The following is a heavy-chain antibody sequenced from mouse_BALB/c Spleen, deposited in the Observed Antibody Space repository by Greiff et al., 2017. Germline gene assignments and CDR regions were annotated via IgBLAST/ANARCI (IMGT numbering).Heavy chain of an antibody. CDR3: ARGRYDSAWCAY. Sequence: VQLQQSGPGLVQPSQSLSITCTVSGFSLTSYGVHWVRQSPGKGLEWLGVIWSGGSTDYNAAFISRLSISKDNSKSQVFFKMNSLQANDTAIYYCARGRYDSAWCAYWGQGTLVTVSA. D-gene: IGHD2-14*01. CDR1: GFSLTSYG. J-gene: IGHJ3*01. CDR2: IWSGGST. V-gene: IGHV2-2*02.